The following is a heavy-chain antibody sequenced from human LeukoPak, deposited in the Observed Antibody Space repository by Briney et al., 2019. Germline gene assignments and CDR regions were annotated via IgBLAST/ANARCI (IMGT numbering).Heavy chain of an antibody. D-gene: IGHD3-10*01. Sequence: ASVKVSCKASGGTFSSYAISWVRQAPGQGLEWMGGIIPIFGTANYAQKFQGRVTITADESTSTAYMELSSLRSEDTAVYYCARDIPARGFGELFGTHNWFDPWGQGTLVTVSS. CDR1: GGTFSSYA. CDR2: IIPIFGTA. V-gene: IGHV1-69*13. CDR3: ARDIPARGFGELFGTHNWFDP. J-gene: IGHJ5*02.